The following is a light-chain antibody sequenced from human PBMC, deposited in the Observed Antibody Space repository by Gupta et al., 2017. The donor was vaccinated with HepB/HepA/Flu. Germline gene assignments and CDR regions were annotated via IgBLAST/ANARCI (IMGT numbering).Light chain of an antibody. Sequence: QLVLPQSPSASASLGASVKLTCTLSSGHSSYAIAWHQQQPEKGPRYLMKLNSDGSHSKGDGIPDRFSGSSSGAERYLTISSLHSEDEADYYCQTWGTFVVFGGGTKLTVL. CDR3: QTWGTFVV. CDR1: SGHSSYA. V-gene: IGLV4-69*01. J-gene: IGLJ2*01. CDR2: LNSDGSH.